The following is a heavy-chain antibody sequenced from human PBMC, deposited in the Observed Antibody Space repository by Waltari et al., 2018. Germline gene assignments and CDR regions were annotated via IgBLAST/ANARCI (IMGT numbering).Heavy chain of an antibody. V-gene: IGHV4-39*01. CDR2: IYYSGST. J-gene: IGHJ6*02. CDR1: GGSISSSSYY. CDR3: ARVTMVRGVIPYYYYYYGMDV. Sequence: QLQLQESGPGLVKPSETLSLTCTVSGGSISSSSYYWGWIRQPPGKGLEWIGSIYYSGSTYYNPSLKSRVTISVDTSKNQFSLKLSSGTAADTAVYYCARVTMVRGVIPYYYYYYGMDVWGQGTTVTVSS. D-gene: IGHD3-10*01.